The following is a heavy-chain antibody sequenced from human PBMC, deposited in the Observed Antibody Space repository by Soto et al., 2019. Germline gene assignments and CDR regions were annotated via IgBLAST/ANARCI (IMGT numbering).Heavy chain of an antibody. Sequence: LQESGPGLVKPSETLSLTCTVSGGSISSYYWSWIRQPPGKGLEWIGYIYYSGSTNYNPSLKSPVTISVDTPKNQFSLKLSSVTAADTAVYYCAREYCSSTICYIWDNWFDPWGQGTLVTVSS. V-gene: IGHV4-59*01. CDR1: GGSISSYY. J-gene: IGHJ5*02. CDR2: IYYSGST. CDR3: AREYCSSTICYIWDNWFDP. D-gene: IGHD2-2*02.